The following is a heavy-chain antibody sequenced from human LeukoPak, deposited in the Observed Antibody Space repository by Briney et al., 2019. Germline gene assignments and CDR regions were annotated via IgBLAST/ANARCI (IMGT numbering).Heavy chain of an antibody. J-gene: IGHJ5*01. D-gene: IGHD3-10*01. Sequence: ASVKVSCKASGYSFTSYGISWVRQAPGQGLGWMGWISAYSGNTNYADNLQGRLTMTTDTSTSTARMELRSLRSDDTAVYYCVRVAMIRGVVFKNWFDSWGQGSLVTVSS. CDR3: VRVAMIRGVVFKNWFDS. CDR1: GYSFTSYG. CDR2: ISAYSGNT. V-gene: IGHV1-18*01.